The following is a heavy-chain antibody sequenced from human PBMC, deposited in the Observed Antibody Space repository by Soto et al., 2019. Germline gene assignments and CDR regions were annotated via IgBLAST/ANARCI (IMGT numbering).Heavy chain of an antibody. V-gene: IGHV4-39*01. Sequence: SETLSLTCTVSGDSIISSDFYWGWVRQPPGKGLEWIGSIFYLGSSYYNPSLKSRVTMSVDTSKNQSSLRLRSVTAADTALYFCARHSLALRKNNWFDPWGQGIMVTVSS. CDR1: GDSIISSDFY. D-gene: IGHD3-3*02. CDR3: ARHSLALRKNNWFDP. J-gene: IGHJ5*02. CDR2: IFYLGSS.